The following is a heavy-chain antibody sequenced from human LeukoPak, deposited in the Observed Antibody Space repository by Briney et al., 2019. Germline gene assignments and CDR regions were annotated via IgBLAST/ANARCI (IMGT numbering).Heavy chain of an antibody. J-gene: IGHJ4*02. D-gene: IGHD1-26*01. CDR1: GFTFSSYA. V-gene: IGHV3-30*04. CDR3: ARAIVGATADFDY. Sequence: PGGSLRLSCAASGFTFSSYAMHWVRRAPGKGLEWVAVISYDGSNKYYADSVKGRFTISRDNSKNTLYLQMNSLRAEDTAVHYCARAIVGATADFDYWGQGTLVTVSS. CDR2: ISYDGSNK.